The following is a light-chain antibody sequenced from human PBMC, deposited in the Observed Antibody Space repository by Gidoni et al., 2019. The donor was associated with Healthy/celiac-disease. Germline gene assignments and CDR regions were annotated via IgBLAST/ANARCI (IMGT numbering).Light chain of an antibody. V-gene: IGLV3-21*02. CDR3: QVWDSSSDHPGV. CDR2: DDS. CDR1: NMGSKS. Sequence: SYVLTQPPSVSVAPGQTARITCGGNNMGSKSVHWYQQKPGQAPVLVVYDDSDRPSGSPERFSGSNSGNTATLTISRVEAGDEADYYCQVWDSSSDHPGVFGTGTKVTVL. J-gene: IGLJ1*01.